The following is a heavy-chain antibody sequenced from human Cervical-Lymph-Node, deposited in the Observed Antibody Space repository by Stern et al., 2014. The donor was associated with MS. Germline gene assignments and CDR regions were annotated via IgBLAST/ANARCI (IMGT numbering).Heavy chain of an antibody. CDR3: SRDADGYSLVFGY. J-gene: IGHJ4*02. D-gene: IGHD5-24*01. V-gene: IGHV4-30-4*01. CDR1: GGSISSAEYY. CDR2: IHNSGTT. Sequence: QVQLQESGPGLVKPSQTLSLTCAVTGGSISSAEYYWSWIRQSPGKGLEWIGYIHNSGTTYYNPSLKRRVTISVDTSKNQFSLKLRSVTAADTAVYYCSRDADGYSLVFGYWGRGTLVTVSS.